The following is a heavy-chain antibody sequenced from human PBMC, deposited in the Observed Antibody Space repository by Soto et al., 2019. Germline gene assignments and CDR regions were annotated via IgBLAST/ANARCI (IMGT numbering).Heavy chain of an antibody. CDR2: ISGSGDCT. V-gene: IGHV3-23*01. CDR1: GFIFSNYA. D-gene: IGHD3-16*01. J-gene: IGHJ4*01. CDR3: VKSDCDSVACHRLAK. Sequence: GGSLRLSCAASGFIFSNYAMSWVRQAPRKRLEWGSSISGSGDCTSYTDSGKGRFTISRDNSRSTVYLQVNNLRAEYAAVYYCVKSDCDSVACHRLAKWGQGSRGTV.